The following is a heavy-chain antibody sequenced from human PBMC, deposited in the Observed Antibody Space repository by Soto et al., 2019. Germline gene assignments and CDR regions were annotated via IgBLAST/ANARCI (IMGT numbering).Heavy chain of an antibody. CDR3: VRDYDSSGFYYAH. Sequence: GGSLRLSCAASGFTFSSYWMHWVRQSPGKGLVWVSQIDSDGRSTTYADTVKGRFTVSRDNAKNKLFLQMNSLRAEDTAVYYCVRDYDSSGFYYAHWGKGTLVTVSS. CDR2: IDSDGRST. J-gene: IGHJ4*02. V-gene: IGHV3-74*03. CDR1: GFTFSSYW. D-gene: IGHD3-22*01.